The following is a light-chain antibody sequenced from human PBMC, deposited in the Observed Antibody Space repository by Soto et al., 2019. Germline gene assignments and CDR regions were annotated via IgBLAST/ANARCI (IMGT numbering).Light chain of an antibody. CDR2: KIS. CDR1: QGLVASDGNTF. V-gene: IGKV2-30*01. Sequence: DVVLTQSPLSLPVTLGQPASISCRSSQGLVASDGNTFLNWFQQRPGQSPRRLIYKISNRDSGVPDRFSGSGSGTDFILKISRVEAEDVGIYYCMQGTHWPRTFGQGTKLEIK. CDR3: MQGTHWPRT. J-gene: IGKJ2*01.